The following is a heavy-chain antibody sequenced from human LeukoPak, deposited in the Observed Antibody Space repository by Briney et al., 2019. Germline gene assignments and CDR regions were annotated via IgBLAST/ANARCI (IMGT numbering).Heavy chain of an antibody. Sequence: PGGSLRLSCVASGFGFTTHDMSWGRQAPGKGPEWVSSISGSGTGTYYTDSVKGRFTISRDTSKNTLYMQMNNLRVEDTAVYYCAKEGGELLAFDYWGQETLVTVSS. CDR2: ISGSGTGT. CDR1: GFGFTTHD. CDR3: AKEGGELLAFDY. V-gene: IGHV3-23*01. D-gene: IGHD1-26*01. J-gene: IGHJ4*02.